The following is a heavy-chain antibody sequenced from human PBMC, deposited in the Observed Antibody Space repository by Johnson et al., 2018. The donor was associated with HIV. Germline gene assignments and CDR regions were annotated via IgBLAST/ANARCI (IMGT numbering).Heavy chain of an antibody. CDR3: ASGVTARAPLLI. CDR1: GFTFSSFA. D-gene: IGHD6-6*01. V-gene: IGHV3-30*14. CDR2: ISYDGTNT. J-gene: IGHJ3*02. Sequence: QVQLVESGGGVVQPGRSLRLSCAASGFTFSSFAIHWVRQAPGKGLEWVAVISYDGTNTYYADSVRGRFTISRDNSRNTVSLQMIILRSKDTAMYYCASGVTARAPLLIWGQGTMVTVSS.